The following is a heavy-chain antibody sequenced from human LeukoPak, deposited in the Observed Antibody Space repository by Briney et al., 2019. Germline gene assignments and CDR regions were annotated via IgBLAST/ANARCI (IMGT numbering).Heavy chain of an antibody. D-gene: IGHD6-13*01. V-gene: IGHV4-59*08. Sequence: SETLSLTCTVSGGSISSYYWSWIRQPPGKGLEWIGYIYYSGSTNYNPSLKSRVTISVDTSKNQFSLKLSSVTAADTAVYYCARPMYSSSWFPFDYWGQGTLVTVSS. CDR3: ARPMYSSSWFPFDY. CDR2: IYYSGST. J-gene: IGHJ4*02. CDR1: GGSISSYY.